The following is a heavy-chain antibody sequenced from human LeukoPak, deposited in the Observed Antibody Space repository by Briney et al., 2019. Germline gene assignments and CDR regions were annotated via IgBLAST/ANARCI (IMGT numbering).Heavy chain of an antibody. J-gene: IGHJ5*02. D-gene: IGHD3-10*01. V-gene: IGHV4-30-2*01. Sequence: SQTLSLTCAVSGDSISSGDYSWNWIRQPSGKGLEWIGYIFHSGSSYYNPSLKSRVTISVDKSKNQFSLRLTSVTAADTAVYYCARELWFVNAPGSWFDPWGQGTLVTVSS. CDR2: IFHSGSS. CDR3: ARELWFVNAPGSWFDP. CDR1: GDSISSGDYS.